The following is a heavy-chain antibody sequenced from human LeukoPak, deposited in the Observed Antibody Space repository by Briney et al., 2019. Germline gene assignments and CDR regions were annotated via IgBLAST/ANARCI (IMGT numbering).Heavy chain of an antibody. CDR2: IKSKTDGGTT. J-gene: IGHJ4*02. CDR3: ARHLGTSVAGSLGY. CDR1: GFTFSNAW. Sequence: GGSLRLSCAASGFTFSNAWMNWVRQAPGKGLEWVGRIKSKTDGGTTDYAAPVKGRFTISRDDSKNTLYLQMNSLRAEDTAVYYCARHLGTSVAGSLGYWGQGTLVTVSS. D-gene: IGHD6-19*01. V-gene: IGHV3-15*07.